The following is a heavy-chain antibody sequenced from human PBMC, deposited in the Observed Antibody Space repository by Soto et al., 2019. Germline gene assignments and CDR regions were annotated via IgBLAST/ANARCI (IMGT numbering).Heavy chain of an antibody. V-gene: IGHV4-34*01. D-gene: IGHD2-8*02. CDR1: GGSFSGYY. CDR2: INHSGST. Sequence: SETLSLTCAVYGGSFSGYYWSWIRQPPGKGLEWIGEINHSGSTNYNPSLKSRVTISVDTSKNQFSLKLSSVTAADTAVYYCARRLVNSVWCFDLWGRGTLVTISS. J-gene: IGHJ2*01. CDR3: ARRLVNSVWCFDL.